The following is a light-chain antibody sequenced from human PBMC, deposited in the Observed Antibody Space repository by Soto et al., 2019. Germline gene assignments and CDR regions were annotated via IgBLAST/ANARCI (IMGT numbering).Light chain of an antibody. V-gene: IGKV3-20*01. CDR2: GAS. Sequence: EIVMTQSPATLSVSPGERATLSCRASQSVSSNLAWYQQKPGQAPRLLIYGASSRATGIPDRFSGSGSGTDFTLTISRLEPEDFAVYYCQQYGSSRGITFGQGTRLE. CDR1: QSVSSN. CDR3: QQYGSSRGIT. J-gene: IGKJ5*01.